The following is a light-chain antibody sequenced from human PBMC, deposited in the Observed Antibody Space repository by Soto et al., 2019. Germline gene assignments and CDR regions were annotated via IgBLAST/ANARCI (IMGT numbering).Light chain of an antibody. V-gene: IGLV2-8*01. CDR3: TSYVGNDIWV. J-gene: IGLJ3*02. CDR2: EVT. Sequence: QSALTQPPSASGSPGQSVTISCTGTSSDVGAYTYVSWYQQYPGKAPKLMIYEVTKRPSGVPDRFSGSKSDNTASLTVSGLQAEDEADYYCTSYVGNDIWVFGGGTKLTVL. CDR1: SSDVGAYTY.